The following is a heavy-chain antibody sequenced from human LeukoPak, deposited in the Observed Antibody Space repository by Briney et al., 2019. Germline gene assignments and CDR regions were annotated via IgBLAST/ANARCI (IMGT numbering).Heavy chain of an antibody. CDR1: GGSFSGYY. CDR2: INHSGST. CDR3: AMRVVGYCSSTSCYPFDY. V-gene: IGHV4-34*01. J-gene: IGHJ4*02. D-gene: IGHD2-2*01. Sequence: SETLTLTCAVYGGSFSGYYWSWIRQPPGKGLEWIGEINHSGSTNYNPSLKSRVTISVDTSKNQFSLKLSSVTAADTAVYYCAMRVVGYCSSTSCYPFDYWGQGTLVTVSS.